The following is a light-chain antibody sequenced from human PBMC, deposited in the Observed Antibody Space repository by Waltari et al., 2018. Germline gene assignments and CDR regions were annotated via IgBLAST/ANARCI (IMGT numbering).Light chain of an antibody. CDR3: MQARQTPWT. CDR2: LIS. Sequence: DIVMTQSPLSLSVTPGEPASISCRSSQSPLHSSGNTFLDWYLQKRGQSPQLLIYLISNRASGVPDRFSGSGSGTDFTLKISRVEAEDVGVYFCMQARQTPWTFGQGTKVEIK. V-gene: IGKV2-28*01. J-gene: IGKJ1*01. CDR1: QSPLHSSGNTF.